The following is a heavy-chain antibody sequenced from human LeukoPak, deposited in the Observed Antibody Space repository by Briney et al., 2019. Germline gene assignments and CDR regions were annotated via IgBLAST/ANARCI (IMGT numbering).Heavy chain of an antibody. J-gene: IGHJ5*02. CDR1: GFTFSSYG. D-gene: IGHD6-13*01. Sequence: GRSLRLSCAASGFTFSSYGMHWVRQAPGKGLEWVAVISYDGSNKCYADSVKGRFTISRDNSKNTLYLQMNSLRAEDTAVCYGAKEGAVDSSWYNWFDPWGQGTLVTVSS. CDR3: AKEGAVDSSWYNWFDP. V-gene: IGHV3-30*18. CDR2: ISYDGSNK.